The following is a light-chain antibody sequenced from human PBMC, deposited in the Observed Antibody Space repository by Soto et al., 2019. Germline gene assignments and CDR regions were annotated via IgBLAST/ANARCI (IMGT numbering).Light chain of an antibody. CDR3: CSYAAGNTYV. CDR2: EVS. J-gene: IGLJ1*01. CDR1: SSDVGTYNL. V-gene: IGLV2-23*02. Sequence: QSALTQPASVSGSPGQSITISCTGTSSDVGTYNLVSWYQQHPGKAPKLMIYEVSKWPSGVSNRFSGSKSGNTASLTISELQAEDEADYYCCSYAAGNTYVFGTGTKLTVL.